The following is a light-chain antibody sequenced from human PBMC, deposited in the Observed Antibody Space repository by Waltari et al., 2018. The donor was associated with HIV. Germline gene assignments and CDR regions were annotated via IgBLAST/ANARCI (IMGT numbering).Light chain of an antibody. V-gene: IGLV1-40*01. CDR3: QSFDTSLGVV. CDR2: AHA. CDR1: NSNIGAGYD. Sequence: QSVLMQPPSVSGAPGQSVTMSCAGTNSNIGAGYDVHWYQQLPGTAPKFLLYAHANRPSGVPDRFSGSKSGTSASLAITGLQAEDEADYYCQSFDTSLGVVFGGGTKVTVL. J-gene: IGLJ2*01.